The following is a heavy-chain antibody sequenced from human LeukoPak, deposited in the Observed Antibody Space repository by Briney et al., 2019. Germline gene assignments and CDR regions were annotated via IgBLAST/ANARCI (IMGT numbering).Heavy chain of an antibody. D-gene: IGHD2-2*01. CDR3: ARTEDIVVVPAAMGMDV. V-gene: IGHV1-2*02. CDR1: GYTFTGYY. Sequence: ASVKVSCKAPGYTFTGYYMRWVRQAPGQGLEWMGWINPSSGGTNYAQKVQGRGTMTRDTSISTPYMELSRLRSDDTAVYSCARTEDIVVVPAAMGMDVWGQGTTVTVSS. J-gene: IGHJ6*02. CDR2: INPSSGGT.